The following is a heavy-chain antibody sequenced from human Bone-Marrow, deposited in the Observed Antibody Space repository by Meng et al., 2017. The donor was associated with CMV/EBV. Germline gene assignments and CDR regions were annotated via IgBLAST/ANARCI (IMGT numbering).Heavy chain of an antibody. CDR1: GGSISSGGYY. D-gene: IGHD2-2*01. CDR3: ARGGRCGSTSCYYYYGMDV. V-gene: IGHV4-31*03. CDR2: IYYSGST. Sequence: SETLSLTCTVSGGSISSGGYYWSWIRQHPGKGLEWIGYIYYSGSTSYNPSLKSRVTISVDTSQRQFSLKLTSVTAADTAVYYCARGGRCGSTSCYYYYGMDVWGQGTTVTVSS. J-gene: IGHJ6*02.